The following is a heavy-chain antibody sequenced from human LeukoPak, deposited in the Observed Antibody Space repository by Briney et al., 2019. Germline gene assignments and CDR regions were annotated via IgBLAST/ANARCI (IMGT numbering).Heavy chain of an antibody. CDR1: GGTFSSYA. J-gene: IGHJ4*02. CDR3: ARDPIRIAAPDY. Sequence: SVKVSCKASGGTFSSYAISWVRQAPGQGGEWMGGIIPIFGTANYAQKFQVRVTITTDESTSTAYMELSSLRSEDTAVYYCARDPIRIAAPDYWGQGTLVTVSS. CDR2: IIPIFGTA. V-gene: IGHV1-69*05. D-gene: IGHD6-13*01.